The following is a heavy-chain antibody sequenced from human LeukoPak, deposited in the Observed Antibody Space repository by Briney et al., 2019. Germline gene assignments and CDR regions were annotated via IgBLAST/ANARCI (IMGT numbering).Heavy chain of an antibody. CDR3: ARLIAAAGYYYYGMDV. CDR1: GFTFSSYS. D-gene: IGHD6-13*01. V-gene: IGHV3-21*01. CDR2: ISSSSSYI. Sequence: GGSLRLSCAASGFTFSSYSMNWVRQAPGKGLEWVSSISSSSSYIYYADSVKGRFTISRDNAKNPLYLQMNSLRAEDTAVYYCARLIAAAGYYYYGMDVWGQGTTVTVSS. J-gene: IGHJ6*02.